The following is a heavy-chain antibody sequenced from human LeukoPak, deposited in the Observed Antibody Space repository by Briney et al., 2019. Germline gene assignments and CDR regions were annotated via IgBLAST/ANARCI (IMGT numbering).Heavy chain of an antibody. CDR3: TRGKEYFDWLLRAYYFDY. J-gene: IGHJ4*02. V-gene: IGHV3-21*01. CDR1: GFTFTTYS. Sequence: GGSLRLSCAASGFTFTTYSMNWVRQAPGKGLEWVSSISSSSSYKHYADSVKGRFTISRDNAKNSLYLQMNSLRAEDTAVYYCTRGKEYFDWLLRAYYFDYWGQGTLVTVSS. CDR2: ISSSSSYK. D-gene: IGHD3-9*01.